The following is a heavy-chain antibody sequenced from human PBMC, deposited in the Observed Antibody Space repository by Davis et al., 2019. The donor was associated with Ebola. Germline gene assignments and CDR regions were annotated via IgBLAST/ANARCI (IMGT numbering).Heavy chain of an antibody. CDR2: IIPIIGTA. J-gene: IGHJ4*02. D-gene: IGHD5-24*01. CDR3: ATSRDGYTPDDY. V-gene: IGHV1-69*13. Sequence: SVKVSCKPSGGTLSRYTISWVRQAPGQGLEWMGGIIPIIGTANNAQKFQGRVTITADESTSTAYMELSSLRYEDTAVYYCATSRDGYTPDDYWGQGTLVTVSS. CDR1: GGTLSRYT.